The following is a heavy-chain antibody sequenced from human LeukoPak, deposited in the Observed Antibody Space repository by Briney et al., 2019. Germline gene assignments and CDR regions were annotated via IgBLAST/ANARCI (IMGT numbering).Heavy chain of an antibody. D-gene: IGHD6-13*01. J-gene: IGHJ4*02. Sequence: GASVKVSCKASGYTFTGYYMHWVRQAPGQGLEWMGWINPNSGDTNYAQKFQGRVTMTRDTPISTAYMELSRLRSDDTAVYYCARGDAAAGTDLDYWGQGTLVTVSS. CDR2: INPNSGDT. CDR1: GYTFTGYY. CDR3: ARGDAAAGTDLDY. V-gene: IGHV1-2*02.